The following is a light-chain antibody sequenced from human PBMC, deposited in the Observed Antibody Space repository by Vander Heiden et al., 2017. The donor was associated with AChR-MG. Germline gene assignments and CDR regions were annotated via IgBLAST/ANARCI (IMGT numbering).Light chain of an antibody. CDR1: SSAAGRYNY. CDR2: DVS. V-gene: IGLV2-11*02. Sequence: QSALTQPRSVSGSPGQSVPISCTGTSSAAGRYNYVSWYQQHPGKAPKLMIYDVSKRPSGVPDRFSGSKSGNTASLTISGLQAEDEADYYCCSYAGSYTLYVFGTGTKVTVL. J-gene: IGLJ1*01. CDR3: CSYAGSYTLYV.